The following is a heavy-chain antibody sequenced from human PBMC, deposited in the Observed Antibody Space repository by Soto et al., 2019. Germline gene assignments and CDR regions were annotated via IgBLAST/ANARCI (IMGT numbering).Heavy chain of an antibody. CDR1: GFTFSDYA. CDR2: ISDGDGDT. J-gene: IGHJ4*02. Sequence: EVVLLQSGGDLVQPGGSLRLSCAASGFTFSDYAMTWVRQAPGKGLEWVSDISDGDGDTHYADSVRGRFVISRDNSKNTLFLEMNSLRAADAAVYYCAKGRTYFDFWGQGRLVTVSS. CDR3: AKGRTYFDF. V-gene: IGHV3-23*01.